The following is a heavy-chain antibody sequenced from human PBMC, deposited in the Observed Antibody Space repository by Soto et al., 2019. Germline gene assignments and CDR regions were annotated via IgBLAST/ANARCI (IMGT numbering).Heavy chain of an antibody. CDR2: IYYSGST. Sequence: PSETLSLTCTVSGGSISSGDYYWSWIRQPPGKGLEWIGYIYYSGSTYYNPSLKSRVTISVDTSKNQFSLKLSSVTAADTAVYYCARVNYDSSGYYSEFDYWGQGTLVTVSS. D-gene: IGHD3-22*01. J-gene: IGHJ4*02. V-gene: IGHV4-30-4*01. CDR1: GGSISSGDYY. CDR3: ARVNYDSSGYYSEFDY.